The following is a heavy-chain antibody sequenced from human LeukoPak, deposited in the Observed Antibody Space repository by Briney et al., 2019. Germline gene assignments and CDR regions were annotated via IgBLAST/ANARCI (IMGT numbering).Heavy chain of an antibody. CDR3: ARDGVTTDAFDI. CDR1: GGSISSYY. CDR2: IYYSGST. J-gene: IGHJ3*02. V-gene: IGHV4-59*12. Sequence: PSETLSLTCTVSGGSISSYYWSWIRQPPGKGLEWIGYIYYSGSTNYNPSLKSRLTISVDTSKNQFSLKLSSVTAADTAVYYCARDGVTTDAFDIWGQGTMVTVSS. D-gene: IGHD4-11*01.